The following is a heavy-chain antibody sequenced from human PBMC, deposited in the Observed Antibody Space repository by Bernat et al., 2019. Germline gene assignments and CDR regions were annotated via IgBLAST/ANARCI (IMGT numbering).Heavy chain of an antibody. Sequence: EVQVVESGGGLVRPGGSLRLSCAASGFTFSSYWMSWVRQAPGKGLEWVANIKQDGSETYYVDSVRGRFTISRDNAKNSLNLQMNSLRTEDTALYYCTKDRYCSRSRCPTDHWGQGTLVTVSS. CDR1: GFTFSSYW. CDR3: TKDRYCSRSRCPTDH. V-gene: IGHV3-7*05. CDR2: IKQDGSET. D-gene: IGHD2-2*01. J-gene: IGHJ4*02.